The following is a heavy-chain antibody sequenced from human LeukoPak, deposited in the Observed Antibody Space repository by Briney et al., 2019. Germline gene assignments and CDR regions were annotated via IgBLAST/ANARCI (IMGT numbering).Heavy chain of an antibody. J-gene: IGHJ4*02. D-gene: IGHD4-11*01. V-gene: IGHV1-2*02. CDR3: ASGARISDYNDRPYEYYFDY. CDR1: GYTFTGYY. CDR2: INLNSGGT. Sequence: ASVKVSCKAAGYTFTGYYIHWVRQAPGQGLEWMGGINLNSGGTDCAQSFQGRVTMTRDTSISTAYMELRRLRSDDTAVYYCASGARISDYNDRPYEYYFDYWGQGALVTVSS.